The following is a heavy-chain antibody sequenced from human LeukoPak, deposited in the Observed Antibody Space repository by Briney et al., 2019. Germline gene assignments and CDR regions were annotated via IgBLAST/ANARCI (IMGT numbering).Heavy chain of an antibody. J-gene: IGHJ6*02. CDR1: GFTFSSYA. V-gene: IGHV3-64*01. Sequence: PGGSLRLSCAASGFTFSSYAMHWVRQAPGRGLEYVSAISSNGGSTYYANSVKGRFTISRDNSKNTLYLQMGRLRAEDMAVYYCARSGYSSGWYLWYYYGMDVWGQGTTVTVSS. D-gene: IGHD6-19*01. CDR3: ARSGYSSGWYLWYYYGMDV. CDR2: ISSNGGST.